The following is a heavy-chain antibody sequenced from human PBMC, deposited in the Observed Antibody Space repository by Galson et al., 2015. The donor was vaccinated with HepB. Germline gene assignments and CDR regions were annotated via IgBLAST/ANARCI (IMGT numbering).Heavy chain of an antibody. J-gene: IGHJ4*02. V-gene: IGHV3-33*01. CDR1: GYTFSSHG. D-gene: IGHD2-2*01. CDR3: ARVFGGSSTSWPLDY. CDR2: IWYDGSDQ. Sequence: SLRLSCAGSGYTFSSHGIHWVCQAPGKGLEWVAVIWYDGSDQRFADSVRGRFTVSRDNSQNTAYLQMNSLRVEDTAVYYCARVFGGSSTSWPLDYWGQGTLVTVSS.